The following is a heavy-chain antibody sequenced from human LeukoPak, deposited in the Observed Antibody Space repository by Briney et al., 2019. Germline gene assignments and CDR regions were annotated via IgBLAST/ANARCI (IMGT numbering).Heavy chain of an antibody. D-gene: IGHD3-9*01. J-gene: IGHJ4*02. CDR3: AREMYDILTGYYFY. V-gene: IGHV1-18*01. CDR1: GYTFTSYG. Sequence: ASVKVSCKASGYTFTSYGISWVRQAPGQGLEWMGWISAYSGNTNYAQKLQGRVTMTTDTSTSTAYMELRSLRSDDTAVYYCAREMYDILTGYYFYWGQGTLVTVSS. CDR2: ISAYSGNT.